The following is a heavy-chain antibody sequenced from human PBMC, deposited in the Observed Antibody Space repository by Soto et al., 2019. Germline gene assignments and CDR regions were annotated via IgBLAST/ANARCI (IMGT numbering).Heavy chain of an antibody. CDR1: GFTFRSYT. CDR2: ISSSGGYI. V-gene: IGHV3-21*01. D-gene: IGHD4-17*01. Sequence: VGSVILSCVVSGFTFRSYTMNWVLQAPGKGLEWVSSISSSGGYIYYADSVRGRFTISRDNAKNSLYLQMNSLRAEDTAVYYCARVKFGGDRSPFDYWGQGTMVTVSS. CDR3: ARVKFGGDRSPFDY. J-gene: IGHJ4*02.